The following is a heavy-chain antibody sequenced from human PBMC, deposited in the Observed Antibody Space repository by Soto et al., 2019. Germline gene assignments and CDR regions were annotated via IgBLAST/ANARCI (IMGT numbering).Heavy chain of an antibody. Sequence: PGGSLRLSCAASGFTFSNAWMSWVRRAPGKGLEWVGRIKSKTDGGTTDYAAPVKGRFTISRDDSKNTLYLQMNSLKTEDTAVYYCTTTYYDYIWGSYRSGGDAFDIWGQGTMVTVSS. J-gene: IGHJ3*02. CDR1: GFTFSNAW. CDR3: TTTYYDYIWGSYRSGGDAFDI. D-gene: IGHD3-16*02. CDR2: IKSKTDGGTT. V-gene: IGHV3-15*01.